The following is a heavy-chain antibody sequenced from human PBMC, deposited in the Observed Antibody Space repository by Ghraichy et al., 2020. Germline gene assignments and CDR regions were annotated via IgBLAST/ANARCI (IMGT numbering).Heavy chain of an antibody. Sequence: GSLNISCAASGFTFSSYAMSWVRQAPGKGLEWVSAISGSGGSTYYADSVKGRFTISRDNSKNTLYLQMNSLRAEDTAVYYCAKDPRQWLVLGYYYMDVWGKGTTVTVSS. CDR3: AKDPRQWLVLGYYYMDV. CDR1: GFTFSSYA. J-gene: IGHJ6*03. CDR2: ISGSGGST. D-gene: IGHD6-19*01. V-gene: IGHV3-23*01.